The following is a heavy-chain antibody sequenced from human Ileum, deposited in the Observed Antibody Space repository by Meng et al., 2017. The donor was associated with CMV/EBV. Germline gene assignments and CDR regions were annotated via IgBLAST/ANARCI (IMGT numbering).Heavy chain of an antibody. CDR2: ISGSGGST. D-gene: IGHD1-26*01. Sequence: LSCAASGFNFSSYAMSWVRQAPGKGLEWVSDISGSGGSTYYEDSVKGRFTISRDNSKNTLYLQMSSLRAEDTAVYYCAKGAGANDYWGQGTLVTVSS. CDR1: GFNFSSYA. J-gene: IGHJ4*02. V-gene: IGHV3-23*01. CDR3: AKGAGANDY.